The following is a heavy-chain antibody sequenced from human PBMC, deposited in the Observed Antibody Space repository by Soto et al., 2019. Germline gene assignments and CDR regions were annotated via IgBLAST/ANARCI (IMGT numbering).Heavy chain of an antibody. Sequence: QVHLEQWGAGLLKPSETLSLTCAVYGASFSGHCWNWIRQPPGKGPEWLGEIDHNGSPNYNPSFNSRVSISTDTSKIQFSLKLSFVTAADTAVYFCAGGKSRYGTGTFYNYFYMDVWGKGTTVTVSS. CDR3: AGGKSRYGTGTFYNYFYMDV. D-gene: IGHD3-10*01. CDR1: GASFSGHC. CDR2: IDHNGSP. V-gene: IGHV4-34*01. J-gene: IGHJ6*03.